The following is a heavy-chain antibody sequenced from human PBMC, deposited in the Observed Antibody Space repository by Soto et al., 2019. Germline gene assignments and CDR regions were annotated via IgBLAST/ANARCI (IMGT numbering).Heavy chain of an antibody. CDR1: GGSFSGYY. CDR2: INHSGST. CDR3: ARGLVKVEMATITYYYYYGMDV. D-gene: IGHD5-12*01. V-gene: IGHV4-34*01. Sequence: PSETLSLTCAVYGGSFSGYYWSWIRQPPGKGLEWIGEINHSGSTNYNPSLKSRVTISVDTSKNQFSLKLSSVTAADTAVYYCARGLVKVEMATITYYYYYGMDVWGQGTTVTVSS. J-gene: IGHJ6*02.